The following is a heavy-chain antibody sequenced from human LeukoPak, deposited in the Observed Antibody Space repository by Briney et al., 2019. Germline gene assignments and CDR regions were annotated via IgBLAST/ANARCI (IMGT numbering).Heavy chain of an antibody. D-gene: IGHD6-19*01. CDR2: ISSTSAYI. J-gene: IGHJ5*01. CDR1: GFTFSNYW. Sequence: GGSLRLSCAGSGFTFSNYWMSWVRQAPGKGLEWVSSISSTSAYIYYAESVKGRFSISRDNVDNVVHLQMSSLRNEDTAFYYCARVAVAGPTGWFDSWGQGTLVTVSS. CDR3: ARVAVAGPTGWFDS. V-gene: IGHV3-21*01.